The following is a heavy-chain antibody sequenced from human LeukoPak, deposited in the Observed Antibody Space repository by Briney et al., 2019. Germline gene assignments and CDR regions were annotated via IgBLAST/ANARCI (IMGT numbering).Heavy chain of an antibody. V-gene: IGHV4-34*01. CDR1: GGSFSGYY. CDR2: INHSGST. D-gene: IGHD4-17*01. Sequence: SETLSLTCAVYGGSFSGYYWSWIRQPPGKGLEWIGEINHSGSTNYNPSLKSRVTISVDTSKNQFSLKLSSVTAADTAVYYCARGGYGDYVFDYWGQGTLVTISS. CDR3: ARGGYGDYVFDY. J-gene: IGHJ4*02.